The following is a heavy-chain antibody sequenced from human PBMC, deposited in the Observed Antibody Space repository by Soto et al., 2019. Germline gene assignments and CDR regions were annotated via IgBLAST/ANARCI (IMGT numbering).Heavy chain of an antibody. CDR2: IWYDGSNK. J-gene: IGHJ6*03. V-gene: IGHV3-33*01. CDR3: ARRRVATIPEDDYYYYMDV. D-gene: IGHD5-12*01. Sequence: GGSLRLSCAASGFTFSSYGMHWFRQAPGKGLEWVAVIWYDGSNKYYADSVKGRFTISRDNSKNALYLQMNSLRAEDTAVYYCARRRVATIPEDDYYYYMDVWGKGTTVTVSS. CDR1: GFTFSSYG.